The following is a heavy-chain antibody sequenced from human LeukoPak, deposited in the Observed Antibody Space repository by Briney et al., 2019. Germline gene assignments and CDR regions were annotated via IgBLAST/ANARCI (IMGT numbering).Heavy chain of an antibody. CDR2: IDPSDSYT. Sequence: GESLKISCKSSGYSFTSYWISWVRQMPGKGLEWMGRIDPSDSYTNYSPSFQGHVTISADKSISTAYLQWSSLKASDTAMYYCARVHDSSGYYWYFDLWGRGTLVTVSS. V-gene: IGHV5-10-1*01. CDR3: ARVHDSSGYYWYFDL. D-gene: IGHD3-22*01. J-gene: IGHJ2*01. CDR1: GYSFTSYW.